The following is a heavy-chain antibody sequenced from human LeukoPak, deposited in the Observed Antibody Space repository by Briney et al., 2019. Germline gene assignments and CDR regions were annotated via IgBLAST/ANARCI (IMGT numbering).Heavy chain of an antibody. V-gene: IGHV3-23*01. CDR1: GFTFSSYA. CDR3: AKERYFDWLLPADY. Sequence: PGGSLRLSCAASGFTFSSYAMSWVRQAPGKGLEWVSAISGSGGSTYYTDSVKGRFTISRDNSKNTLYLQMNSLRDEDTAVYYCAKERYFDWLLPADYWGQGTLVTVSS. CDR2: ISGSGGST. J-gene: IGHJ4*02. D-gene: IGHD3-9*01.